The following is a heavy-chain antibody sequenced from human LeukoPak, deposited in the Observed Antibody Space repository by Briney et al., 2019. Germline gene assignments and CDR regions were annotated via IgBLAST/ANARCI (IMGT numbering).Heavy chain of an antibody. CDR3: ARETDYGDYLDY. J-gene: IGHJ4*02. CDR2: ISYDGSNK. D-gene: IGHD4-17*01. CDR1: GFTFSSYA. V-gene: IGHV3-30-3*01. Sequence: QPGGSLRLYCAASGFTFSSYAMHWVRQAPGKGLEWVAVISYDGSNKYYADSVKGRFTISRDNSKNTLYLQMNSLRAEDTAVYYCARETDYGDYLDYWGQGTLVTVSS.